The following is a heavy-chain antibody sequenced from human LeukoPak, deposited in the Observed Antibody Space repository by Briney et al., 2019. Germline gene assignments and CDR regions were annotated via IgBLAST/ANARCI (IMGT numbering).Heavy chain of an antibody. CDR3: AKRLRRITMVRGMMGAFDI. CDR1: GFTFTNHA. Sequence: GGSLRLSCAASGFTFTNHAMTWVRQAPGKGLEWVSAISGSGGSTYYADSVKGRFTISRDNSKNTLYLQMNSLRAEDTAVYYCAKRLRRITMVRGMMGAFDIWGQGTMVTVSS. CDR2: ISGSGGST. D-gene: IGHD3-10*01. J-gene: IGHJ3*02. V-gene: IGHV3-23*01.